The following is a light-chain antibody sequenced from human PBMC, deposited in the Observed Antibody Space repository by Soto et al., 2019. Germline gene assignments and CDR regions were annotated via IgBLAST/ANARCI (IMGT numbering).Light chain of an antibody. CDR3: QSYDSTLSARYV. CDR2: GNS. J-gene: IGLJ1*01. V-gene: IGLV1-40*01. Sequence: QSVLTQPPSVSGAPGQRVTISCTGSSSNIGANYDVHWYQQRPGTAPKLLIFGNSNRPSGVPDRFSGSKSGTSASLAITGLQAEDEGDYHCQSYDSTLSARYVFGTGTQLTVL. CDR1: SSNIGANYD.